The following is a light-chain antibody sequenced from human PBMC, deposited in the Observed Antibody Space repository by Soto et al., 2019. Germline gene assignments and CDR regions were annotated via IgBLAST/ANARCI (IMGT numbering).Light chain of an antibody. Sequence: ETVLTQSPGTLSLSPGERATLSCRASQSVSRSYLAWYQQKPGQAPRLLIYGVSNRATGIPDRFSGSGSATDVTLTISTLEPEDFAVYYCKQYDTSNTFGQGTKLEIK. V-gene: IGKV3-20*01. CDR1: QSVSRSY. J-gene: IGKJ2*01. CDR3: KQYDTSNT. CDR2: GVS.